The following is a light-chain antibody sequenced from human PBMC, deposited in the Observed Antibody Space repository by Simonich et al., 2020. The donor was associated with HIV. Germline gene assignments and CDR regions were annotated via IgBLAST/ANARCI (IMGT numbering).Light chain of an antibody. CDR1: SGINVGTYR. CDR3: QTWGTGIRV. Sequence: QAVLTQPASLSASPGSSASLTCPLRSGINVGTYRIYWYQQKPGSPPHYLLRYKSDSDKQQGSGGPSRFSGSKDASANAGILLISGLQSEDEADYYCQTWGTGIRVFGGGTKLTVL. CDR2: YKSDSDK. J-gene: IGLJ2*01. V-gene: IGLV5-45*01.